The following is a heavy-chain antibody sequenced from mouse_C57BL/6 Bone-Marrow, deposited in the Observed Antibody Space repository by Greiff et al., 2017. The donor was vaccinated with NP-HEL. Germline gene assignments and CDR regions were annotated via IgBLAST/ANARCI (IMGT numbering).Heavy chain of an antibody. V-gene: IGHV5-2*01. D-gene: IGHD1-1*01. CDR3: ASQCPYYYGSSRGY. J-gene: IGHJ2*01. Sequence: EVQLVESGGGLVQPGASLKLSCESNEYEFPSHDMSWVRKTPGKRLELVAAINSDGGGTYYLDTMEGRSIFSRDNTKTTLYLQMSSLRSEDTALYDCASQCPYYYGSSRGYWGQGTTLTVSS. CDR1: EYEFPSHD. CDR2: INSDGGGT.